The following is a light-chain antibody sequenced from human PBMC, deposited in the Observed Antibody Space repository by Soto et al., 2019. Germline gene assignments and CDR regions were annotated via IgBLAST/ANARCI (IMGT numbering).Light chain of an antibody. CDR3: HQYGSSPYT. J-gene: IGKJ2*01. CDR1: QSVSNSY. Sequence: EIVLTQSPGTLSLSPGERATFSCRASQSVSNSYLAWYQQKPGQAPRLLIYGVSSRATGIPDRFSGSGSGTDFALTISRLEPEDFAVYYCHQYGSSPYTFGQGTKLEI. V-gene: IGKV3-20*01. CDR2: GVS.